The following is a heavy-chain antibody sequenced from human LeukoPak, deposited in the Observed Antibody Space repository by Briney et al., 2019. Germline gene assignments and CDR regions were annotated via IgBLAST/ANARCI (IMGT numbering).Heavy chain of an antibody. D-gene: IGHD5-24*01. CDR1: GGTFSSYA. J-gene: IGHJ4*02. CDR2: IIPIFGTA. Sequence: SVKVSCKASGGTFSSYAISWVRQAPGQGLEWMGGIIPIFGTANYAQKFQGRVTITADESTSTAYMELSSLRSEDTAVYYCARHGEGYNARDYWGQGTLVTVSS. V-gene: IGHV1-69*13. CDR3: ARHGEGYNARDY.